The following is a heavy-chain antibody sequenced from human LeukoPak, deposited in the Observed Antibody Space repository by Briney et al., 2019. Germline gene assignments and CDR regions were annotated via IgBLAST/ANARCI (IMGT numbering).Heavy chain of an antibody. CDR1: GYSFTSYW. J-gene: IGHJ4*02. CDR2: IYPGDSDT. Sequence: GESLKISCKGSGYSFTSYWIGWVRQMPGKGLEWMGIIYPGDSDTRYSPSFQGQVTISADKSISTAYLQWSSLKASDTAMYCCARRSYSGYEGDYFDYWGQGTLVTVSS. V-gene: IGHV5-51*01. D-gene: IGHD5-12*01. CDR3: ARRSYSGYEGDYFDY.